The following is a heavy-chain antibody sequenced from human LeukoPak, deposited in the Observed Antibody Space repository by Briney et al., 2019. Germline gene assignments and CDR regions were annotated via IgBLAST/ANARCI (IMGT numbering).Heavy chain of an antibody. CDR3: TLNNWYENGFDP. J-gene: IGHJ5*02. V-gene: IGHV3-30*04. D-gene: IGHD1-1*01. CDR1: GFTFSSYA. CDR2: ISYDGSNK. Sequence: PGGSRRLSCAASGFTFSSYAMHWVRQAPGKGLEWVAVISYDGSNKYYADSVKGRSSISRDNSKNTLYLQMNSLRAEDTAVYYCTLNNWYENGFDPWGQGTLVTVSS.